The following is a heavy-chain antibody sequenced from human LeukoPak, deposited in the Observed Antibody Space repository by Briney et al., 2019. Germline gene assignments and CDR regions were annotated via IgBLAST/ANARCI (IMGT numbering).Heavy chain of an antibody. CDR2: INHSGST. V-gene: IGHV4-34*01. CDR1: GGSFSGYY. J-gene: IGHJ4*02. Sequence: PSETLSLTCAVYGGSFSGYYWRWIRQPPGKGMEWIGEINHSGSTNYNTCLKRRGTLSLDTSKNQSSLKLSSVTAADTAVYYCARVFIHYDFWSGYYTTFDYWGQGTLVTVSS. CDR3: ARVFIHYDFWSGYYTTFDY. D-gene: IGHD3-3*01.